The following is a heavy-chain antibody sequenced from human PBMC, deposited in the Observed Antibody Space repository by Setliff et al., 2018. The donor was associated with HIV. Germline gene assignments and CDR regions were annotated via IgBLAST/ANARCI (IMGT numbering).Heavy chain of an antibody. J-gene: IGHJ6*01. D-gene: IGHD3-10*01. Sequence: SETLSLTCTVSGDSINSGTYYWSWIRQPAGKGLEWIGRLHLSGDTNYNPSLKSRVTMSIDTSKNQFALKLSSVTAADTAVYYCARDNSYYYGSGSHYWYGMDVWGQGTTVTV. CDR3: ARDNSYYYGSGSHYWYGMDV. CDR1: GDSINSGTYY. V-gene: IGHV4-61*02. CDR2: LHLSGDT.